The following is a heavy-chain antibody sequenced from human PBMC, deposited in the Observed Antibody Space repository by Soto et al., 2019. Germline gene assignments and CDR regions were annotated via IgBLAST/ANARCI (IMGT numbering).Heavy chain of an antibody. CDR1: GGTFSSYT. V-gene: IGHV1-69*02. J-gene: IGHJ4*02. CDR3: ASDSSITGGFDS. D-gene: IGHD2-21*01. Sequence: QVQLVQSGAEVKKPGSSVKVSCKASGGTFSSYTISWVRQAPGQGLEWMGRIIPILGIANYAQKFQGRVTITADKSTSTASMELSSLRSEDTAVYYCASDSSITGGFDSWGQGTLVPVSS. CDR2: IIPILGIA.